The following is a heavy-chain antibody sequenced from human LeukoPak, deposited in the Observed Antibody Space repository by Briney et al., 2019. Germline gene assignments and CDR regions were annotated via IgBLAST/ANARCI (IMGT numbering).Heavy chain of an antibody. D-gene: IGHD3-10*01. CDR3: AKALWFGELPIDS. CDR1: GFTVSSNY. CDR2: IYSGGST. Sequence: GGSLRLSCAASGFTVSSNYMSWVRQAPGKGLEWVSVIYSGGSTYYADSVKGRFTISRDNSKNTLYLQMNSLRAEDTAVYYCAKALWFGELPIDSWGQGTLVTVSS. J-gene: IGHJ4*02. V-gene: IGHV3-53*05.